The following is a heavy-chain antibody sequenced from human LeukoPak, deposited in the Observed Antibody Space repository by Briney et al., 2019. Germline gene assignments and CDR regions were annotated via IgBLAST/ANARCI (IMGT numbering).Heavy chain of an antibody. J-gene: IGHJ4*02. CDR3: ARGYCTNGVCYPEWLRLDY. V-gene: IGHV7-4-1*02. D-gene: IGHD2-8*01. Sequence: GASVKVSCKASGYTFTSYGISWVRQAPEQGLEWLGWINTNTGNPTYAQGFTGRFVFSLDTSVSTAYLQISSLKAEDTAVYYCARGYCTNGVCYPEWLRLDYWGQRTLVTVSS. CDR1: GYTFTSYG. CDR2: INTNTGNP.